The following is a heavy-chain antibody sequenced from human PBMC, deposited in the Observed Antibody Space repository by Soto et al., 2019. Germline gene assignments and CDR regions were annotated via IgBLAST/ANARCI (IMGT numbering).Heavy chain of an antibody. CDR3: ARDSGAALYGEDALDI. CDR1: GYSFSGYD. D-gene: IGHD3-10*01. Sequence: VQSGPEVKKPGASVKVSCTASGYSFSGYDITWVRQAPGQGLEWLGWVSTSIRSTMSAEKLQGRLTMTTDTSTTTVYMELRGLTSDDTAVYYCARDSGAALYGEDALDIWGQGTMVSVSS. J-gene: IGHJ3*02. V-gene: IGHV1-18*04. CDR2: VSTSIRST.